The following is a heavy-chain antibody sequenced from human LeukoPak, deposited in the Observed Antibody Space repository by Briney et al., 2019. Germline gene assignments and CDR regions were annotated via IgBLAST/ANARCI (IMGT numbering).Heavy chain of an antibody. Sequence: PSETLSLTCAVYGGSFSGYYWSWIRQPPGKGLEWIGYIYYSGSTYYNPSLKSRVIISVDTSKNQFSLKLNSVTAADTAVYYCARVPTDFWSGYYYFDYWGQGTLVTVSS. CDR2: IYYSGST. D-gene: IGHD3-3*01. J-gene: IGHJ4*02. CDR1: GGSFSGYY. V-gene: IGHV4-59*01. CDR3: ARVPTDFWSGYYYFDY.